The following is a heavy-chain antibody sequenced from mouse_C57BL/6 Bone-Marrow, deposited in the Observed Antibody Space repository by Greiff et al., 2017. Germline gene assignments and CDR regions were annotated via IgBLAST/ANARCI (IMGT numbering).Heavy chain of an antibody. Sequence: QVQLQQPGAELVKPGASVTMSCKASGSTFTSYWITWVKQRPGQGLAWIGDLYPGSGSTNYNEQFKSKATLTVDTSSSPAYMPLSSLTSEDSAVYYCARIGYHFAYWGQGTLVSVAA. CDR1: GSTFTSYW. J-gene: IGHJ3*01. CDR3: ARIGYHFAY. CDR2: LYPGSGST. V-gene: IGHV1-55*01. D-gene: IGHD2-2*01.